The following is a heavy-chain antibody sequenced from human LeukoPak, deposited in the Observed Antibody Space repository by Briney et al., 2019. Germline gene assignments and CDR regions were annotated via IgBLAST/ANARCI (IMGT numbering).Heavy chain of an antibody. CDR2: INAGNGNT. D-gene: IGHD1-26*01. CDR3: ARDYSGSYLEGGWFDP. CDR1: GDTFTSYG. V-gene: IGHV1-3*01. J-gene: IGHJ5*02. Sequence: GASVMVSCKAAGDTFTSYGMDWVRQAPGQRLEWMGCINAGNGNTKYSQKFQGRVTITRDTSASTAYMELSSLRSEDTAVYYCARDYSGSYLEGGWFDPWGQGTLVTVSS.